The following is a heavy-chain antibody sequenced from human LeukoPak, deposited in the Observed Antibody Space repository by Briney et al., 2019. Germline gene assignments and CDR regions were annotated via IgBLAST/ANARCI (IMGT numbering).Heavy chain of an antibody. V-gene: IGHV3-23*01. Sequence: GGSLRLSCAASGFTFSSYGMSWVRQAPGKGLEWVSTISGSGGSTYYADSVKGRFAISRDNFKTTLYLQMNSLRAEDSAVYYCAKDHNNRRSDVLRYFDYWGQGTLVTVPT. CDR2: ISGSGGST. J-gene: IGHJ4*02. CDR1: GFTFSSYG. D-gene: IGHD4-17*01. CDR3: AKDHNNRRSDVLRYFDY.